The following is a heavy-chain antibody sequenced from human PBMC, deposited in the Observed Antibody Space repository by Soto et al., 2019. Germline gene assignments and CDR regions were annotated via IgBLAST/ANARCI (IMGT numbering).Heavy chain of an antibody. Sequence: ASVKVSCKASGYTFTGYYMHWVRQAPGQGLEWMGWINPNSGGTNYAQKFQGWVTMTRDTSISTAYMELSRLRSDDTAVYYCARVGPIAVAGPDHFDYWGQGTLVTVSS. CDR2: INPNSGGT. CDR1: GYTFTGYY. V-gene: IGHV1-2*04. D-gene: IGHD6-19*01. J-gene: IGHJ4*02. CDR3: ARVGPIAVAGPDHFDY.